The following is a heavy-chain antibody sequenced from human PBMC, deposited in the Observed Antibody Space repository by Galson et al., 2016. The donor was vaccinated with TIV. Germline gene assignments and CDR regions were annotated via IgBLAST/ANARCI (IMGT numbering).Heavy chain of an antibody. D-gene: IGHD3-10*01. J-gene: IGHJ2*01. CDR3: AKDSGSYFSYWYFDL. CDR2: IQYDGSNK. Sequence: SLRLSCAVSGYMFSSYGMHWVRQAPGRGLEWVAFIQYDGSNKYYADSAKGRFTISRDNSMNTLYLQMNSLRAEDTAVYYCAKDSGSYFSYWYFDLWGRGTLVTVSS. V-gene: IGHV3-30*02. CDR1: GYMFSSYG.